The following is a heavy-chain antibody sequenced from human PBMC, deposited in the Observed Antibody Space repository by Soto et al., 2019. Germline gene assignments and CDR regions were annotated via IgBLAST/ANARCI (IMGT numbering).Heavy chain of an antibody. D-gene: IGHD4-17*01. CDR3: ASPPTNLDYGDDNWFDP. CDR1: GFTFSRYW. CDR2: INQDGREK. V-gene: IGHV3-7*01. J-gene: IGHJ5*02. Sequence: GGSLRVACAASGFTFSRYWLSWVRQAPGKGLEWVANINQDGREKYYVHSVKGRFTLSRDNAKNLLFLQMNSLRVEDTAVYYCASPPTNLDYGDDNWFDPWGQGSLVTVSS.